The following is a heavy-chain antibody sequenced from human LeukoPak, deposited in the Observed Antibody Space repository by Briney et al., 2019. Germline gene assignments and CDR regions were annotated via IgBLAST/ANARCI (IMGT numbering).Heavy chain of an antibody. CDR1: GGSFSGYY. J-gene: IGHJ4*02. D-gene: IGHD3-22*01. CDR3: ARDRGEDYYDSSGYFDY. V-gene: IGHV4-34*01. Sequence: PSETLSLTCAVYGGSFSGYYWSWIRQPPGKGLEWIGEINHSGSTNYNPSLKSRVTISVDTSKNQFSLKLSSVTAADTAVYYCARDRGEDYYDSSGYFDYWGQGTLVTVSS. CDR2: INHSGST.